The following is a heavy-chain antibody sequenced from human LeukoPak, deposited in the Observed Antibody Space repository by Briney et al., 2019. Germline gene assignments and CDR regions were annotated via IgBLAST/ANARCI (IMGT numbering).Heavy chain of an antibody. CDR2: IKSKTDGGTT. CDR1: GFTFSNAW. J-gene: IGHJ4*02. D-gene: IGHD5-18*01. Sequence: GGSLRLSCAASGFTFSNAWMSWVRQAPGKGLEWVGRIKSKTDGGTTDYAAPVKGRFTISRDDSKNTLYLQMNSLKTEDTAVYYCTTEEADTAMVDYWGQGTLVTVSS. V-gene: IGHV3-15*01. CDR3: TTEEADTAMVDY.